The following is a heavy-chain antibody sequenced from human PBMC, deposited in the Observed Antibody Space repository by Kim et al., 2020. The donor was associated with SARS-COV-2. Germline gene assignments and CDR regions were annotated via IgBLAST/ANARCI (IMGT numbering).Heavy chain of an antibody. CDR3: ARDREGGGMDV. Sequence: LSLTCAASGLTLSNYWMDWVRQAPGKGLEWVANIKRDGSEKYYVDSVKGRFTISRDNAKNSLYLQMNSLRAEDTAVYYCARDREGGGMDVWGQGTTVTVS. CDR2: IKRDGSEK. D-gene: IGHD3-16*01. J-gene: IGHJ6*02. V-gene: IGHV3-7*05. CDR1: GLTLSNYW.